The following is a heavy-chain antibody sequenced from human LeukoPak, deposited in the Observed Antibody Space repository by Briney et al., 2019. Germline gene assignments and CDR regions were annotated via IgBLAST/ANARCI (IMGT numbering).Heavy chain of an antibody. CDR2: ISSSSSYI. CDR1: GFTFSSYS. V-gene: IGHV3-21*01. D-gene: IGHD6-13*01. CDR3: ARVGIAAAGTTWYFDL. J-gene: IGHJ2*01. Sequence: PGGSLRLSCAASGFTFSSYSMNWVRQAPGKGLEWVSSISSSSSYIYYADSVKGRFTISRDNAKNSLYLQMNSLRAEDTAVYYCARVGIAAAGTTWYFDLWGRGTLVTVSS.